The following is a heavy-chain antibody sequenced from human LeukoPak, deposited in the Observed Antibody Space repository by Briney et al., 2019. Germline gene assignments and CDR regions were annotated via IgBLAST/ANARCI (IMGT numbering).Heavy chain of an antibody. Sequence: GGSLRLSCAASGFTFSSYWMSWVRQAPGKGLVWVSRISDDGSITTYADSVKGRFTISRDNAKNSLYLQMNSLRVDDTGVYYCVGQLLRVVWGKGTTVTVSS. D-gene: IGHD2-2*01. J-gene: IGHJ6*04. CDR2: ISDDGSIT. CDR1: GFTFSSYW. V-gene: IGHV3-74*03. CDR3: VGQLLRVV.